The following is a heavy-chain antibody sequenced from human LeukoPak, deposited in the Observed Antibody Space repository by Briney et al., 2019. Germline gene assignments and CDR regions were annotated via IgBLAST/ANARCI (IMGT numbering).Heavy chain of an antibody. V-gene: IGHV3-21*01. D-gene: IGHD3-9*01. CDR2: ISSSSSYI. J-gene: IGHJ4*02. Sequence: PGGSLRLSCAASGFTFSSYSMNWVRQAPGKGLEWVSSISSSSSYIYYADSVKGRFTISRDNAKNSLYLQMNSLRAEDTAVYYCARYALTGVVFPYWGQGTLVTVSS. CDR3: ARYALTGVVFPY. CDR1: GFTFSSYS.